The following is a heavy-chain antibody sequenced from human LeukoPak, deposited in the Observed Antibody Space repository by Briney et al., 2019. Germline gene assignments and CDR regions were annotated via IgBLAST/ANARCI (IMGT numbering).Heavy chain of an antibody. CDR1: GYRFIYYW. CDR2: IYPGDSDT. Sequence: GESLKISWKYSGYRFIYYWIVLVRQMPGKGLGLMGVIYPGDSDTTHSPSFQGQVTISVDTSNNTAYLQFNGLRTSDTGMYFCARRAKDEYPDFWGQGTLVTDSS. J-gene: IGHJ4*02. CDR3: ARRAKDEYPDF. D-gene: IGHD2-15*01. V-gene: IGHV5-51*01.